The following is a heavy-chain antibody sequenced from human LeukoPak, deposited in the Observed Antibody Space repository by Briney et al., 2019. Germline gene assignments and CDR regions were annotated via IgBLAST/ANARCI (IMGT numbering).Heavy chain of an antibody. CDR2: INTNTGNP. D-gene: IGHD6-13*01. V-gene: IGHV7-4-1*02. CDR3: ARRSRSWHLYGMDV. CDR1: RYSLTSYT. Sequence: ASVKVSCKASRYSLTSYTMSWVRQAPGQGLEWMGWINTNTGNPTYAQGFTGRFVFSLDTSVNTAYLQINSLKAEDTAVYFCARRSRSWHLYGMDVWGQGTTVTVSS. J-gene: IGHJ6*02.